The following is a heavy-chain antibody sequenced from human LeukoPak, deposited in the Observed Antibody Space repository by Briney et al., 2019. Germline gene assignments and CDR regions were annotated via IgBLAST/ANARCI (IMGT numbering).Heavy chain of an antibody. D-gene: IGHD2-15*01. V-gene: IGHV3-23*01. CDR1: GFSLSNCA. CDR2: ISGGGGNT. Sequence: GGSLRLFCAASGFSLSNCAMIWGRQPPGKGLEWVSTISGGGGNTYYADSVKGRFTVSRDNPKKSLYLQMNKLRVEDTAVYFCARELVVKQDLDCWGQGTLVTVSS. CDR3: ARELVVKQDLDC. J-gene: IGHJ4*02.